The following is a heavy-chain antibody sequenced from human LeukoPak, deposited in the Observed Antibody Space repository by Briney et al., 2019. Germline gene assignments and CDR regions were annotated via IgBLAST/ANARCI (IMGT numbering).Heavy chain of an antibody. J-gene: IGHJ4*02. Sequence: GESLKISCKGSGYTFTSYWIGWVRQMPGKGLEWMGVIYPDDSDTRYSPSFQGQVTISADKTISTAYLQWSSLKASDTAMYYCARHEEGEYSYGLGDYWGQGTLVTVSS. CDR1: GYTFTSYW. CDR2: IYPDDSDT. CDR3: ARHEEGEYSYGLGDY. D-gene: IGHD5-18*01. V-gene: IGHV5-51*01.